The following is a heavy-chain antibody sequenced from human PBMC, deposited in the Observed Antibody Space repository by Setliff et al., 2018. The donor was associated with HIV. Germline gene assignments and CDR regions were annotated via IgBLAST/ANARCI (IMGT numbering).Heavy chain of an antibody. Sequence: PGGSLRLSCAASGITFNTYAMHWVRQAPGKGLEWVAVISYDGSNKYYADSVKGRFTISRDNSKNTLYLQMNGLRAEDAAVYYCAIPRYYSGWYHFDYWGQGTLVTVSS. CDR1: GITFNTYA. D-gene: IGHD6-19*01. J-gene: IGHJ4*02. CDR2: ISYDGSNK. V-gene: IGHV3-30*04. CDR3: AIPRYYSGWYHFDY.